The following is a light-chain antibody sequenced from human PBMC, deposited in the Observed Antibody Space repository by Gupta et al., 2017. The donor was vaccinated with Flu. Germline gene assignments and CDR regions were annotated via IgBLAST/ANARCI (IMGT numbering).Light chain of an antibody. J-gene: IGLJ1*01. CDR2: EVR. V-gene: IGLV2-14*01. CDR3: ASYTGSRTTV. CDR1: SSDIGAYDF. Sequence: SALTQPASVSGSPGQSITISCSGTSSDIGAYDFASWYRQYPGEAPKLMIYEVRTRPSGVSNRFSGSKSGISASLTVSGRQHDDEGDYYCASYTGSRTTVFGTGTKVTVL.